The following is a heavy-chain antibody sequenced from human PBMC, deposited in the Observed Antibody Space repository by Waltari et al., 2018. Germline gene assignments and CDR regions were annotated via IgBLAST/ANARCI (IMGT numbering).Heavy chain of an antibody. CDR3: ARLQDVLRYFDWSIDY. V-gene: IGHV4-38-2*01. D-gene: IGHD3-9*01. Sequence: QVQLQESGPGLVKPSETLSLTCAVSGYSLSSGYYWGWIRQPPGKGLEWIGSIYHSGRTYYNPSLKSRVTISVDTSKNQFSLKLSSVTAADTAVYYCARLQDVLRYFDWSIDYWGQGTLVTVSS. CDR2: IYHSGRT. CDR1: GYSLSSGYY. J-gene: IGHJ4*02.